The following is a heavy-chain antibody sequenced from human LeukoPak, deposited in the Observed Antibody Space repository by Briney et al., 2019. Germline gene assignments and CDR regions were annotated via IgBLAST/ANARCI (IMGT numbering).Heavy chain of an antibody. V-gene: IGHV1-2*02. J-gene: IGHJ5*02. D-gene: IGHD1-1*01. CDR3: ATSSTVTHTRDP. CDR2: INPHSGAT. CDR1: GYGFSDVY. Sequence: GASVKVSCKASGYGFSDVYFNWVRQAPGQGLEWMGWINPHSGATNYAQRFQGRVSMDASFNPAHMELSRLTSGDTAVYYCATSSTVTHTRDPWGQGTLVTVSS.